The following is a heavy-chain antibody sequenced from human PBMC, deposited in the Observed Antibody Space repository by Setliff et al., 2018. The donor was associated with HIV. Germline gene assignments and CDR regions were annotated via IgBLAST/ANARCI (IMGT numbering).Heavy chain of an antibody. CDR2: IYTSGRT. CDR3: ARPALGIGGGSRFDN. D-gene: IGHD3-10*01. Sequence: PSETLSLTCTVSGGSISSGRYYWSWIRQPAGKGLEWIGHIYTSGRTNYNPSLKSRVTISVDTSKNQFSLKLSSVTAADTAVYYCARPALGIGGGSRFDNWGQGTQVTVSS. J-gene: IGHJ4*02. CDR1: GGSISSGRYY. V-gene: IGHV4-61*09.